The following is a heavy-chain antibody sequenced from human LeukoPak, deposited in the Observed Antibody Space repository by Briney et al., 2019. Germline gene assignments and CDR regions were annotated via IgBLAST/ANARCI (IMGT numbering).Heavy chain of an antibody. CDR1: GYTFSSNG. J-gene: IGHJ4*02. CDR2: IGAYNGNT. CDR3: AKDHQYDFDY. Sequence: ASVKVSCKASGYTFSSNGISWVRQAPGQGLEWMGWIGAYNGNTNYAQHIHGKVTMNTDTSTITAYMELRTLRSDDTAVYYCAKDHQYDFDYWGQGTLVTVSS. V-gene: IGHV1-18*01. D-gene: IGHD2-8*01.